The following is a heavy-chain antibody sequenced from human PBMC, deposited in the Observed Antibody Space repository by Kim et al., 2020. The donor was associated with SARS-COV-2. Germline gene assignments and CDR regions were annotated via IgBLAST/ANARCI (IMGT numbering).Heavy chain of an antibody. Sequence: GGSLRLSCAASGFTFSSYSMNWVRQAPGKGLEWVSSISSSGSYIYYADSVKGRFTISRDNAKNSLYLQMNSLRAEDTAVYYCARDGPLWFGEFHYYYYYGMDVWGQGTTVTVSS. CDR3: ARDGPLWFGEFHYYYYYGMDV. CDR2: ISSSGSYI. CDR1: GFTFSSYS. J-gene: IGHJ6*02. V-gene: IGHV3-21*01. D-gene: IGHD3-10*01.